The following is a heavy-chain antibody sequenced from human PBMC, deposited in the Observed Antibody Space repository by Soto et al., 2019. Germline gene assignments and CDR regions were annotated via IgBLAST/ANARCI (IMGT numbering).Heavy chain of an antibody. J-gene: IGHJ5*01. CDR1: GDSVTSGSYY. Sequence: SETLSLTCIVSGDSVTSGSYYWGWFRQPPGKGLEWIGSIYYSGTTYYNSSLDSRATLSLDPSNNQLSLQLNSVTPDDTAVYYCVRLIGNSWLDSWGQGTLVTVSS. CDR2: IYYSGTT. CDR3: VRLIGNSWLDS. V-gene: IGHV4-39*01.